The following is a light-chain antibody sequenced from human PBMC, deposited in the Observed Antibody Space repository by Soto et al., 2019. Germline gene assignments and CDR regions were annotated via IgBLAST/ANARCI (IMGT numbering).Light chain of an antibody. CDR1: QSISSW. CDR2: KAS. Sequence: DIQMTQSPSTLSASVGDRVTITCRASQSISSWLAWYQQKPGEAPNLLIYKASSLESGVPSRFSGSGSGTEFTLTINSLQPDDSATYYCQQYSSYSRTFGQGTKVEIK. CDR3: QQYSSYSRT. V-gene: IGKV1-5*03. J-gene: IGKJ1*01.